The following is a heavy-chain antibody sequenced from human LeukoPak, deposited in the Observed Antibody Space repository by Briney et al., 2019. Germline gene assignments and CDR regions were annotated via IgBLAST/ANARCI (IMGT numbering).Heavy chain of an antibody. Sequence: ASVNVSCKASGYTFTSYHMHWVRQAPGQGLELMGKINLSGGSTTYAQKFQGRVTMTRDTSTSTVYMELSSLRSEDTAVYYCARDYVDDIPMIKDYWGQGTLVTVSS. CDR1: GYTFTSYH. D-gene: IGHD2-8*01. CDR2: INLSGGST. V-gene: IGHV1-46*01. J-gene: IGHJ4*02. CDR3: ARDYVDDIPMIKDY.